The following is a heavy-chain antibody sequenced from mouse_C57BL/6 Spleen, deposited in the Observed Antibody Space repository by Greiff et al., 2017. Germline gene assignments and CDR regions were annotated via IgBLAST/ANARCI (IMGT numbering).Heavy chain of an antibody. V-gene: IGHV1-52*01. J-gene: IGHJ3*01. Sequence: QVQLQQPGAELVRPGSSVKLSCKASGYTFTSYWMHWVKPRPIQGLEWIGNIDPSDSENNYNQKFKDKATLTVDKSSSKAYMQLSSLTYEDSAVYYCASDSSGYRFAYWGQGTLVTVSA. CDR1: GYTFTSYW. CDR3: ASDSSGYRFAY. D-gene: IGHD3-2*02. CDR2: IDPSDSEN.